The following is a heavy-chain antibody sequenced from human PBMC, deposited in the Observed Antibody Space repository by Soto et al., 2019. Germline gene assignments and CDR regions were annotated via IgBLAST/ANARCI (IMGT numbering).Heavy chain of an antibody. V-gene: IGHV3-23*01. Sequence: EVQLLESGGGLVQPGGSLRLSCLASGFTFGSYAMSWVRQAPGKGLEWVSGIGGSGGITYYTNSVKGRFTISRDNSKSTLYLQMDSLRAEDTAVYYCAKRSGSYSYFDYWGQGTLVTVSS. CDR3: AKRSGSYSYFDY. D-gene: IGHD1-26*01. CDR1: GFTFGSYA. CDR2: IGGSGGIT. J-gene: IGHJ4*02.